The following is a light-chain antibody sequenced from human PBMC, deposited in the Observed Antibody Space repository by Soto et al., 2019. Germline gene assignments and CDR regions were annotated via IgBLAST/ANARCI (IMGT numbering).Light chain of an antibody. CDR3: QSHDTSLSGFVV. V-gene: IGLV1-40*01. CDR2: GNN. CDR1: SSNIGADYD. Sequence: QSALTQPPSVSGAPGQRVTISCTGSSSNIGADYDVHWYQQLPGTAPKLLIYGNNNRPSGVPDRFSGSKSGTSASLAITGLQAEDEADYYCQSHDTSLSGFVVFGGGTKLTVL. J-gene: IGLJ2*01.